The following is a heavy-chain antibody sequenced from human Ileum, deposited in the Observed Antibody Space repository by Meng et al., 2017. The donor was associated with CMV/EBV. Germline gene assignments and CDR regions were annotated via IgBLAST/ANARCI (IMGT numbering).Heavy chain of an antibody. Sequence: MQLKESGPGLVKPSETLSLTCIVSGDSISGYHWTWIRKPAGKGLEWIGRLRTSGTTDHNPSLKSRVTLSIDTSKNQFSLKLNSVTAADTAVYYCGRAGARGVPVDMWGQGTLVTVSS. CDR3: GRAGARGVPVDM. V-gene: IGHV4-4*07. CDR2: LRTSGTT. D-gene: IGHD3-10*01. CDR1: GDSISGYH. J-gene: IGHJ4*02.